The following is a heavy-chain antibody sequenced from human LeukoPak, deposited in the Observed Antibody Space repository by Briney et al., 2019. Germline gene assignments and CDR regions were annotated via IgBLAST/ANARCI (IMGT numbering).Heavy chain of an antibody. V-gene: IGHV3-23*01. CDR1: GFTFSSYA. Sequence: GSLRLSCAASGFTFSSYAMSWVRQAPGKGLEWVSAISGSGGSTYYADSVKGRFTISRDNAKKSLYLQMNSLRVEDTAIYYCARFGDDLGVWGQGTTVTVS. CDR3: ARFGDDLGV. J-gene: IGHJ6*02. D-gene: IGHD3-10*01. CDR2: ISGSGGST.